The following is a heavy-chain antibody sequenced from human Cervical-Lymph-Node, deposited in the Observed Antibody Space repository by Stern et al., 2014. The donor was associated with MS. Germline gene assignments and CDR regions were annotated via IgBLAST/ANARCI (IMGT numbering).Heavy chain of an antibody. CDR1: GGSISSGGYY. D-gene: IGHD6-13*01. CDR3: ARGQQLVLNFDY. J-gene: IGHJ4*02. Sequence: VQLLESGPGLVKPSQTLSLTCTVSGGSISSGGYYWSWIRQHPGKGLEWIGYIYYSGSTYYNPSLKSRVTISVDTSKNQFSLKLSSVTAADTAVYYCARGQQLVLNFDYWGQGTLVTVSS. CDR2: IYYSGST. V-gene: IGHV4-31*03.